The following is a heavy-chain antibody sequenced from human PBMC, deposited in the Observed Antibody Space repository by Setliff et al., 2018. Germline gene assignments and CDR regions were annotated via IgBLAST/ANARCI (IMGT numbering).Heavy chain of an antibody. J-gene: IGHJ4*02. V-gene: IGHV1-2*02. CDR1: GYTFTGYY. CDR3: AKGRGYDTATYYSYFDY. D-gene: IGHD2-15*01. CDR2: INPNSGGT. Sequence: ASVKVSCKASGYTFTGYYMHWVRQAPGQGLEWMGWINPNSGGTKYSQKFQGRFTITRDTSASTAYMELSSLRSEDTAVYYCAKGRGYDTATYYSYFDYWGQGTLVTVSS.